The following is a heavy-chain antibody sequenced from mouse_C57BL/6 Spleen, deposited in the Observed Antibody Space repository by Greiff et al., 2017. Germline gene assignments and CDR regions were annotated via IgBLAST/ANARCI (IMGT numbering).Heavy chain of an antibody. Sequence: VQLQQPGAELVRPGSSVKLSCKASGYTFTSYWMHWVKQRPIQGLEWIGNIDPSDSETHYTQKFKDKATLTVDKSSSTAYMQLSSLTSEDSAVYYCARYGSSYGWYFDVWGTGTTVTVSS. V-gene: IGHV1-52*01. J-gene: IGHJ1*03. CDR3: ARYGSSYGWYFDV. CDR1: GYTFTSYW. CDR2: IDPSDSET. D-gene: IGHD1-1*01.